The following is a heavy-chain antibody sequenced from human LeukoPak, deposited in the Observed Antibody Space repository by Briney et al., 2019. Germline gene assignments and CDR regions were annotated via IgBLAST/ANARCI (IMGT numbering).Heavy chain of an antibody. J-gene: IGHJ4*02. V-gene: IGHV3-7*01. CDR1: GFTFSNYW. CDR2: IKQDGSEK. D-gene: IGHD6-13*01. CDR3: ARDRSISSSWYDY. Sequence: GGSLRLSCAASGFTFSNYWMSWVRQAPGKGLEWVANIKQDGSEKYYVDSVKGRFTISRDNAKNSLYLQMNSLRAEDTAVYYCARDRSISSSWYDYWGQGTLVTVSS.